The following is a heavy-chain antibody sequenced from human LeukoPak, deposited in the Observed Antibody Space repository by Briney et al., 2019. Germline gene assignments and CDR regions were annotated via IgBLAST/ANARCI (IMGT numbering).Heavy chain of an antibody. Sequence: GGSLRLSCAASGFTFSSYSMNWFRQAPGKGLEWVSSISSSSSYIYYADSVKGRFTISRDNAKNSLYLQMNSLRAEDTAVYYCARADYGSGNFDYWGQGTLVTVSS. CDR2: ISSSSSYI. V-gene: IGHV3-21*01. CDR3: ARADYGSGNFDY. CDR1: GFTFSSYS. D-gene: IGHD3-10*01. J-gene: IGHJ4*02.